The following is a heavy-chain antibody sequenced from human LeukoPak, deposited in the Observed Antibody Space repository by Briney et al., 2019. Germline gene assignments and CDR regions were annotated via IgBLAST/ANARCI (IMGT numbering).Heavy chain of an antibody. D-gene: IGHD6-13*01. CDR3: ARVAPIYSSSLYYLDY. Sequence: SETLSLTCTVSGGSINSGGYYWTWVRQHPGKGLEWIGYIYYSGTTYYNPSLKSRVTISVDTSKNQFSLNLSSVTAEDTAVYYCARVAPIYSSSLYYLDYWGQGTLVTVSS. CDR1: GGSINSGGYY. CDR2: IYYSGTT. J-gene: IGHJ4*02. V-gene: IGHV4-31*03.